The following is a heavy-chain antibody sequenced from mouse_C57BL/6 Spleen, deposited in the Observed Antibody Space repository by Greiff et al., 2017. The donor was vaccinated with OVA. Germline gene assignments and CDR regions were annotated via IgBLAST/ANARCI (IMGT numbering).Heavy chain of an antibody. V-gene: IGHV1-26*01. Sequence: EVQLQQSGPELVKPGASVKISCKASGYTFTDYYMNWVKQSHGKSLEWIGDINPNNGGTSYNQKFKGKATLTVDKSSSTAYMELRSLTSEDSAVYYCARSSNHWYFDVWGTGTTVTVSS. D-gene: IGHD2-5*01. CDR3: ARSSNHWYFDV. CDR2: INPNNGGT. J-gene: IGHJ1*03. CDR1: GYTFTDYY.